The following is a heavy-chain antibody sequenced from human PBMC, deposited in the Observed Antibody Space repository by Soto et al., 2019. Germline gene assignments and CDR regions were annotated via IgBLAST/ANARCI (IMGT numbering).Heavy chain of an antibody. D-gene: IGHD2-15*01. CDR2: ISSGSSNI. CDR1: GFAFRSYN. J-gene: IGHJ4*02. CDR3: ASTTVVAATFDF. V-gene: IGHV3-21*01. Sequence: GGSLRLSCGASGFAFRSYNMNWVRQAPGKGLEWVASISSGSSNIYYADSVKGRFTISRDNAKNSLYLQMDSLRAEDSAVYYCASTTVVAATFDFWGQGTLVTVSS.